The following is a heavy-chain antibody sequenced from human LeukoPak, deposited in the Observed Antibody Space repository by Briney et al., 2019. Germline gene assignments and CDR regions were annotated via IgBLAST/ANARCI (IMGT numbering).Heavy chain of an antibody. J-gene: IGHJ5*02. CDR3: ARRYRYYNWFDP. CDR2: IYYSGST. Sequence: SETLSLTCTVSGGSISSYYWSWIRQPPGKGLEWIGYIYYSGSTNYNPSLKSRVTISVDTSKNQFSLKLSSVTAADTAVYYCARRYRYYNWFDPWGQGTLVTVSS. D-gene: IGHD3-9*01. V-gene: IGHV4-59*01. CDR1: GGSISSYY.